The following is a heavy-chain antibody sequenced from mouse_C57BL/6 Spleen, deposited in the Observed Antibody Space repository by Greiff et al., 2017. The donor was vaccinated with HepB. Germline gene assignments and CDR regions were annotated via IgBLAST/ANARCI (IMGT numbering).Heavy chain of an antibody. V-gene: IGHV1-81*01. CDR3: ATPYYYGSSWDAMDY. Sequence: VQLQQSGAELARPGASVKLSCKASGYTFTSYGISWVKQRTGQGLEWIGEIYPRSGNTYYNEKFKGKATLTADKSSSTAYMELRSLTSEDSAVYFCATPYYYGSSWDAMDYWGQGTSVTVSS. J-gene: IGHJ4*01. CDR1: GYTFTSYG. D-gene: IGHD1-1*01. CDR2: IYPRSGNT.